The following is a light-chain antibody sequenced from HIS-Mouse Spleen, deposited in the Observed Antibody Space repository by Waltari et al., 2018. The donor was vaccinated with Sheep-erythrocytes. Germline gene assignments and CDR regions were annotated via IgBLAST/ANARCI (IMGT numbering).Light chain of an antibody. Sequence: SYELTQPPTVSVSPGQTARTTCSGDALPKQYAYWYQQKPGQAPLLVIYKDSERPSGIPERFSGSSSGTTVTLTISGVQAEDEADYYCQSADSSGTRVFGGGTKLTVL. V-gene: IGLV3-25*03. J-gene: IGLJ3*02. CDR3: QSADSSGTRV. CDR2: KDS. CDR1: ALPKQY.